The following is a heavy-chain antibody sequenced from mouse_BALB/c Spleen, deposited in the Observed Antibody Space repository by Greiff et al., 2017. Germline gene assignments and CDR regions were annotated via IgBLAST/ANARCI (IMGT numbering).Heavy chain of an antibody. Sequence: EVKLVESGGDLVKPGGSLKLSCAASGFTFSSYGMSWVRQTPDKRLEWVATISSGGSYTYYPDSVKGRFTISRDNAKNTLYLQMSNLKSEDTAMYYCARQYDYDGFAYWGQGTLVTVSA. D-gene: IGHD2-4*01. V-gene: IGHV5-6*01. CDR3: ARQYDYDGFAY. CDR2: ISSGGSYT. J-gene: IGHJ3*01. CDR1: GFTFSSYG.